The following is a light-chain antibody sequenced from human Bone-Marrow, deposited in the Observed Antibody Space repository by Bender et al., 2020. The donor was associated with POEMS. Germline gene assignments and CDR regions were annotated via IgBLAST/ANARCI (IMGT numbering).Light chain of an antibody. CDR1: NIGGKS. Sequence: SYVLNQPPSVSVAPGQTARIACGGNNIGGKSVHWYQLKPGQAPVLVVHDDSDRPSGIPERFSGSNSGNTATLTISRVEAGDEADYYCQAWDTSTAWGVFGGGTKLTVL. CDR3: QAWDTSTAWGV. CDR2: DDS. J-gene: IGLJ2*01. V-gene: IGLV3-21*02.